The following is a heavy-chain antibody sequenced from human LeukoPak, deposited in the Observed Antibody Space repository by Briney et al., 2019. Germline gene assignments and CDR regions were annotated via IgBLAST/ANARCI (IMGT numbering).Heavy chain of an antibody. D-gene: IGHD6-19*01. Sequence: PSGTLSLTCTVSGASISGHYWSWIRQPPGKGLEWIAYIHYSGTTNSHPSLKSRVTISVDTSKNQFSLYLRSVTAADTAVYYCARDLGSGWPYWYFDLWGRGTLVTVSS. J-gene: IGHJ2*01. CDR3: ARDLGSGWPYWYFDL. CDR2: IHYSGTT. CDR1: GASISGHY. V-gene: IGHV4-59*11.